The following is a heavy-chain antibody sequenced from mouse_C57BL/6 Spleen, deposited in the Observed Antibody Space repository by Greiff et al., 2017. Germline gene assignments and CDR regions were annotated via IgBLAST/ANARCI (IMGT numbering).Heavy chain of an antibody. V-gene: IGHV1-47*01. CDR2: FHPYNDDT. D-gene: IGHD2-2*01. CDR1: GYTFTTYP. Sequence: QVQLKQSGAELVKPGASVKMSCKASGYTFTTYPIEWMKQNHGKSLEWIGNFHPYNDDTKYNEKFKGKATLTVEKSSSTVYLELSRLTSDDSAVYYCASGVWLRRDWYFDVWGTGTTVTVSS. J-gene: IGHJ1*03. CDR3: ASGVWLRRDWYFDV.